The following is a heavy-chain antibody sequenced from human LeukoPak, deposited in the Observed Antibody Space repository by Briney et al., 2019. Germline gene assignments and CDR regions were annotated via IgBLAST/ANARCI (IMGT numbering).Heavy chain of an antibody. J-gene: IGHJ4*02. CDR1: GFTFSTFG. D-gene: IGHD6-13*01. CDR2: IWYDGSND. CDR3: VKDESSSSRVPFDY. V-gene: IGHV3-33*06. Sequence: GRSLRLSCAASGFTFSTFGMYWVRQAPGKGLEWVAVIWYDGSNDDYADSVKGRFTISRDNSKNTLYLQMSSLRAEDTAVYYCVKDESSSSRVPFDYWGQGTLVTVSS.